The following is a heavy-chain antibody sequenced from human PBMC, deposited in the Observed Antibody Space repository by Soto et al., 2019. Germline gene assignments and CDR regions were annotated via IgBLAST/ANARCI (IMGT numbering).Heavy chain of an antibody. CDR3: ARGVAGSGFDL. V-gene: IGHV4-39*02. CDR2: IDYNGVT. Sequence: PSETLSLTCTVSGGSIYRSCYDCGWIRQPPGRGMEWIGNIDYNGVTYSNPSLKSRVTISRDTSKNHFSLQLNSVTPDDTAVYYCARGVAGSGFDLWGQGTLVTVSS. D-gene: IGHD6-19*01. CDR1: GGSIYRSCYD. J-gene: IGHJ4*02.